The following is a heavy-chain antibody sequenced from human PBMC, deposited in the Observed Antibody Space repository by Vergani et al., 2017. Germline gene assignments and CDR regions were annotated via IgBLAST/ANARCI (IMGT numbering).Heavy chain of an antibody. Sequence: EVQLLESGGGLVQPGGSLRLSCAASGFTFSSYAMSRVRQAPGKGLEWVSAISGSGGSTYYADSVKGRFTISRDNSKNTLYLQMNSLRAEDTAVYYCANVCSSTSCYGDAFDIWGQGTLVTVSS. CDR3: ANVCSSTSCYGDAFDI. CDR2: ISGSGGST. V-gene: IGHV3-23*01. J-gene: IGHJ3*02. CDR1: GFTFSSYA. D-gene: IGHD2-2*01.